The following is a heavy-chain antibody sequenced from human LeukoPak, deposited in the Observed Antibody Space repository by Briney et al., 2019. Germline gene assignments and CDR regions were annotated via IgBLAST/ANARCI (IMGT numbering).Heavy chain of an antibody. CDR3: ARRSGWTYYFDY. Sequence: SETLSLTCTVSDGSISSSNYYWGWIRQPPGKGLQWIGSIYYTGSTYYNPSLKSRVTISVDTSKNQFSLKLSSVTAADTAVYYCARRSGWTYYFDYWGQGTLVTVSS. D-gene: IGHD6-19*01. CDR2: IYYTGST. V-gene: IGHV4-39*07. J-gene: IGHJ4*02. CDR1: DGSISSSNYY.